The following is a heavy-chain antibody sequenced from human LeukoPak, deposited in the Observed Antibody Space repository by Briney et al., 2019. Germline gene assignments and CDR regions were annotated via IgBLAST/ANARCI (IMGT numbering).Heavy chain of an antibody. CDR2: ISYDGSNK. V-gene: IGHV3-30-3*01. Sequence: GGSLRLSCAASEFTFSSYAMHWVRQAPGKGLEWVAVISYDGSNKYYADSVKGRFTISRDNSKNTLYLQMNSLRAEDTAVYYCARDRGKGRSSWYRFDYWGQGTLVTVSS. CDR1: EFTFSSYA. CDR3: ARDRGKGRSSWYRFDY. D-gene: IGHD6-13*01. J-gene: IGHJ4*02.